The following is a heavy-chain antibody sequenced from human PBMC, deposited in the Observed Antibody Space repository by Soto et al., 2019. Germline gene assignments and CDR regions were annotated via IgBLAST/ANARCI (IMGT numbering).Heavy chain of an antibody. J-gene: IGHJ3*01. V-gene: IGHV4-39*01. D-gene: IGHD2-21*02. Sequence: QLQLQESGPGLVKPSETLSLTCTVSGDSVVSRTYYWGWLRQPPGKGLEWIGNIFDGETTNYKPSLKSRVTISIDTSKSHLSLKMTSVTVADTAVYYWVGGGDGGAYDVWGRGTKVTVSS. CDR3: VGGGDGGAYDV. CDR1: GDSVVSRTYY. CDR2: IFDGETT.